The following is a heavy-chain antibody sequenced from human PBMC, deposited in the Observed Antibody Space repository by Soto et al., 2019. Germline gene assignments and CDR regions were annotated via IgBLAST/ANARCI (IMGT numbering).Heavy chain of an antibody. CDR2: IYYSGST. V-gene: IGHV4-61*01. J-gene: IGHJ6*03. CDR1: GGSVSSGSYY. D-gene: IGHD6-13*01. CDR3: ARSTSYSSSWYHYYYYMDV. Sequence: SETLSLTCTVSGGSVSSGSYYWSWIRQPPGKGLEWIGYIYYSGSTNYNPSLKSRVTISVDTSKNQFSLKLSSVTAADTAVYYCARSTSYSSSWYHYYYYMDVWGKGTTVTVSS.